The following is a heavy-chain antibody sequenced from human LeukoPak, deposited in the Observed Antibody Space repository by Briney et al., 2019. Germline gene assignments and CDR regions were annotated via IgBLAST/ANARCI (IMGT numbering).Heavy chain of an antibody. CDR2: ISSSSRYI. Sequence: GGSLRLSCAASGFTFRDYGMNWVRQAPGKGLEWVSSISSSSRYINYADSVKGRFTISRDNAKNSLYLQMNSLRAEDTAVYYCAAGGSWYYNYWGQGTLVTVSS. CDR1: GFTFRDYG. D-gene: IGHD6-13*01. CDR3: AAGGSWYYNY. V-gene: IGHV3-21*01. J-gene: IGHJ4*02.